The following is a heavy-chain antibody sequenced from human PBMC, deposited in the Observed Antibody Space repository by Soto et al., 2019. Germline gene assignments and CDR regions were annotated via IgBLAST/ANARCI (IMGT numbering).Heavy chain of an antibody. V-gene: IGHV6-1*01. CDR1: GDSVSSNSAA. CDR3: ARGWGVLGDSSGCPFDY. D-gene: IGHD6-19*01. J-gene: IGHJ4*02. Sequence: SPTLSLTCAISGDSVSSNSAAWNWIRQSPSRGLEWLGRTYYRSKWYNDYAVSVKSRITINPDTSKNQFSLQLNSVTPEDTAVYYCARGWGVLGDSSGCPFDYWGQGTLVTVSS. CDR2: TYYRSKWYN.